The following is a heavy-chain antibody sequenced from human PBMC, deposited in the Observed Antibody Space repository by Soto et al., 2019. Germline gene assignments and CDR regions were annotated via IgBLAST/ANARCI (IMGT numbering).Heavy chain of an antibody. J-gene: IGHJ4*02. CDR3: ARGRRDGYNLRRGYFDY. Sequence: ASVKVSCKASGYTFTSYYMHWVRQAPGQGLEWMGIINPSGGSTSYAQKFQGRVTMTRDTSTSTVYMELSSLRSEDTAVYYCARGRRDGYNLRRGYFDYWGQGTLVTVSS. CDR2: INPSGGST. D-gene: IGHD5-12*01. CDR1: GYTFTSYY. V-gene: IGHV1-46*01.